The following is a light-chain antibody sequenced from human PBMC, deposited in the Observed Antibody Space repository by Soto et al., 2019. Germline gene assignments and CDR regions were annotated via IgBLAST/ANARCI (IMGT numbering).Light chain of an antibody. CDR2: DAS. Sequence: EIVLTQSPATLSLSPGERATLSCRASQSVNNYLAWYQQKPGQAPRLLISDASKTAAGVPARFTGSGSGTDFTLTISSLEPDDFVVYYCLHRSDGPRGNIFGHGTRLEIK. CDR1: QSVNNY. J-gene: IGKJ5*01. CDR3: LHRSDGPRGNI. V-gene: IGKV3-11*01.